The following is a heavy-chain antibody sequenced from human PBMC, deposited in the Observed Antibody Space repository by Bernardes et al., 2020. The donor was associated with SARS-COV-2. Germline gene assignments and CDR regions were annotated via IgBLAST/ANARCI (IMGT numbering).Heavy chain of an antibody. CDR2: IYNSGNT. CDR1: GGSISSYN. Sequence: EAMPLTCTVSGGSISSYNWGWIRQSPGKGLEWIGHIYNSGNTNYNPSLESRVTISKDTPKNQFSLKLSSVTAADTAVYFCARWYDSSVYSWLDPWGQGTLVTVSS. CDR3: ARWYDSSVYSWLDP. J-gene: IGHJ5*02. V-gene: IGHV4-59*01. D-gene: IGHD3-22*01.